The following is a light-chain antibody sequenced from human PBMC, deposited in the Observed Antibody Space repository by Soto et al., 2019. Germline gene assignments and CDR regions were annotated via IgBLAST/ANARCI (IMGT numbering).Light chain of an antibody. J-gene: IGKJ2*01. V-gene: IGKV3-15*01. CDR1: QSISSN. CDR3: QQYNTWPSYT. CDR2: GAS. Sequence: EIVMTQSPATLSVSPGERATLSCRASQSISSNLAWYLQKPGQAPRLLIYGASTRATGIPARFSGSGSGTEFTLTISSLQSEDFAVYYCQQYNTWPSYTFGQGTPLEIK.